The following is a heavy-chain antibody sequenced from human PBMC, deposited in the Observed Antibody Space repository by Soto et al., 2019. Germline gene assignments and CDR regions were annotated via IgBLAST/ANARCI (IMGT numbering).Heavy chain of an antibody. V-gene: IGHV3-30*18. J-gene: IGHJ4*02. CDR3: AQVPRYTVTPPDDY. Sequence: QVQLVESGGGVVQPGRSLRLSCVASGFIFGSYGMHWVRQAPGEGLEWVAVISCDGTNKYYADSVKGRFTISRDNSKNTLWLQMNSLRAEDTAVYYCAQVPRYTVTPPDDYWGQGTLVTVSS. CDR1: GFIFGSYG. CDR2: ISCDGTNK. D-gene: IGHD4-17*01.